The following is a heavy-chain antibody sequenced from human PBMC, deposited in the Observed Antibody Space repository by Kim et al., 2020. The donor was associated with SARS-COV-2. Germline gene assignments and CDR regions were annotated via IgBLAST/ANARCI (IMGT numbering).Heavy chain of an antibody. CDR1: GYTFTSYD. V-gene: IGHV1-8*01. CDR2: MNPNSGNT. Sequence: ASVKVSCKASGYTFTSYDINWVRQATGQGLEWMGWMNPNSGNTGYAQKFQGRVTMTRNTSISTAYMELSSLRSEDTAVYYCARGKGSSSWYFLPKENDYWGQGTLVTVSS. J-gene: IGHJ4*02. D-gene: IGHD6-13*01. CDR3: ARGKGSSSWYFLPKENDY.